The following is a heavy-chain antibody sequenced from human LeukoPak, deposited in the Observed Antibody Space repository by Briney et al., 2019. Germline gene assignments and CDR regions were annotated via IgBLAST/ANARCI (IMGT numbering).Heavy chain of an antibody. CDR3: ASELAHCVGDCLKN. Sequence: GGSLRLSCAASGFTFSSYAMHWVRQAPGKGLEWVAVISYDGSNKYYADSVKGRFTISRDNSKNTLYLQMNSLRAEDTAVYYCASELAHCVGDCLKNWGQGTLVTVSS. J-gene: IGHJ4*02. V-gene: IGHV3-30*04. D-gene: IGHD2-21*02. CDR1: GFTFSSYA. CDR2: ISYDGSNK.